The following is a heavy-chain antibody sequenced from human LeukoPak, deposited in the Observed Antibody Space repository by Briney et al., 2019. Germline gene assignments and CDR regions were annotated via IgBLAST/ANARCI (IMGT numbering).Heavy chain of an antibody. Sequence: SETLPLTCAVYGGSFSGYYWSWIRQPPGKGLEWIGEINHSGSTNYNPSLKSRVTISVDTSENQFSLKLSSVTAADTAVYYCARGYDSSGYYFDYWGQGTLVTVSS. D-gene: IGHD3-22*01. V-gene: IGHV4-34*01. CDR1: GGSFSGYY. CDR2: INHSGST. CDR3: ARGYDSSGYYFDY. J-gene: IGHJ4*02.